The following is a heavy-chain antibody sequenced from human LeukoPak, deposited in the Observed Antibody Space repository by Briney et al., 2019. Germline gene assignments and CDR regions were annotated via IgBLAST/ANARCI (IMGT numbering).Heavy chain of an antibody. Sequence: GASVKVSCKVSGYTLTELSMHWVRQAPGKGLEWMGGFDPEDGETIYAQKFQGRVTMTEDTSTDTAYMELGSLRSEDTAVYYCATDHNVPSTLSGLNWGQGTLVTVSS. CDR1: GYTLTELS. V-gene: IGHV1-24*01. J-gene: IGHJ4*02. D-gene: IGHD2-2*01. CDR2: FDPEDGET. CDR3: ATDHNVPSTLSGLN.